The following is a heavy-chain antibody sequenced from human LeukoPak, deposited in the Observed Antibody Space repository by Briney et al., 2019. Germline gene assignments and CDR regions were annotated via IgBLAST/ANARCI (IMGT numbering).Heavy chain of an antibody. J-gene: IGHJ4*02. CDR3: ARGVKGQQLGY. CDR1: GYTFSNYD. D-gene: IGHD6-13*01. V-gene: IGHV1-8*01. Sequence: ASVKVSCRASGYTFSNYDIIWVRQATGQGLEWMGWMNPNSGNTGYTQNFQGRVTMTRNTSISTAYMDLSSLRSEDTAVYYCARGVKGQQLGYWGQGTLVTVSS. CDR2: MNPNSGNT.